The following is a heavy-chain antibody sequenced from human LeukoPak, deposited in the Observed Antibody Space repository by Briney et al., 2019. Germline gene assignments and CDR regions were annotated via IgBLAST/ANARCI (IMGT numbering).Heavy chain of an antibody. J-gene: IGHJ4*02. CDR1: GGSFSGYY. V-gene: IGHV4-59*10. D-gene: IGHD3-9*01. Sequence: SETLSLTCAVYGGSFSGYYWSWIRQPPGKGLEWIGRIYTSGSTNYNPSLKSRVTMSVDTSKNQFSLKLSSVTAADTAVYYCAREGNIFDWLELDYWGQGTLVTVSS. CDR3: AREGNIFDWLELDY. CDR2: IYTSGST.